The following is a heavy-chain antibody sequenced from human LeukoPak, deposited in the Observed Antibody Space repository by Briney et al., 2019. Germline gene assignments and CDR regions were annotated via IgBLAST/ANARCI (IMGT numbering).Heavy chain of an antibody. D-gene: IGHD2-2*01. CDR3: ARYTYCSSTSCPRNDAFDI. CDR1: GGSFSGYY. CDR2: INHSGST. J-gene: IGHJ3*02. Sequence: PSETLSLTCAVYGGSFSGYYWSWIRQPPGKGLGWIGEINHSGSTNYNPSLKSRVTISVDTYKNQFSLQLSSVTAADTAVYYCARYTYCSSTSCPRNDAFDIWGQGTMVTVSS. V-gene: IGHV4-34*01.